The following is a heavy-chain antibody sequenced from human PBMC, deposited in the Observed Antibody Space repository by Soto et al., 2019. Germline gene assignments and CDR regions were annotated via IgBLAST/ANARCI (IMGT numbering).Heavy chain of an antibody. D-gene: IGHD2-15*01. V-gene: IGHV3-33*01. Sequence: GGSLRLSCAASGFTFSSYGMHWVRQAPGKGLEWVAVIWYDGSNKYYADSVKGRFTISRDNSKNTLYLQMNSLRAEDTAVYYCARAGCSGGSCYFNYYYYGMDVWGQGTTVTVSS. CDR3: ARAGCSGGSCYFNYYYYGMDV. CDR1: GFTFSSYG. CDR2: IWYDGSNK. J-gene: IGHJ6*02.